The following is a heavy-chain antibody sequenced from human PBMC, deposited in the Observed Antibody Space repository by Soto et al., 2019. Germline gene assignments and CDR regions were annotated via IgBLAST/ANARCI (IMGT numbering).Heavy chain of an antibody. V-gene: IGHV1-69*01. CDR3: ARARTDYYDSSGYYAPVDY. J-gene: IGHJ4*02. CDR2: IIPIFGTA. D-gene: IGHD3-22*01. CDR1: GGTFSSYA. Sequence: QVQLVQSGAEVKKPGSSVKVSCKASGGTFSSYAISWVRQAPGQGLEWMGGIIPIFGTANYAQKFQGSVTITADESTSTAYMELSSLRSEDTAVYYCARARTDYYDSSGYYAPVDYWGQGTLVTVSS.